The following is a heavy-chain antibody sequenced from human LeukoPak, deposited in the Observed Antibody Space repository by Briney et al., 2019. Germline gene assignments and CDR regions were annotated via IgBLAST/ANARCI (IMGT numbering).Heavy chain of an antibody. J-gene: IGHJ4*02. V-gene: IGHV4-59*01. D-gene: IGHD5-12*01. CDR3: ARVVDNGTDY. Sequence: SETLSLTCTVSGGSISSYYWSWIRQPPGKGLEWIGYIYYSGSTNYNPSLKSRVTISVGTSKNQFSLKLSSVTAADTAVYYCARVVDNGTDYWGQGTLVTVSS. CDR1: GGSISSYY. CDR2: IYYSGST.